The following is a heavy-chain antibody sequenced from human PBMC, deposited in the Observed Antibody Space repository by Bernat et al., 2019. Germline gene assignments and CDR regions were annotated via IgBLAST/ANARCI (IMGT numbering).Heavy chain of an antibody. Sequence: EVQLVESGGGLVQPGGSLRLSCAASGFTFSSYWMSWVRQAPGKGLEWVANIKHDGSEKYYVDSVKGRFTISRDNAKNSLYLQMNSLRAEDTAVYYCARDRGTIAARTKYYFDYWGQGTLVTVSS. CDR1: GFTFSSYW. J-gene: IGHJ4*02. CDR2: IKHDGSEK. D-gene: IGHD6-6*01. CDR3: ARDRGTIAARTKYYFDY. V-gene: IGHV3-7*03.